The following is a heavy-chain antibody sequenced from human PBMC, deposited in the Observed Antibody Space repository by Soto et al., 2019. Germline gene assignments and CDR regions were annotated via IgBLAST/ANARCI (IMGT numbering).Heavy chain of an antibody. CDR3: ARRIPFGYGMDV. CDR1: GFTFSSYA. Sequence: EVQLVESGGGLVQPGGSLRLSCAASGFTFSSYAMHWVRQAPGKGLEYVSVITSNGGNTDYASFVKGRFTISRDNSKNTLYLQMSSLRAEDMAVYYCARRIPFGYGMDVWGQGTTVTVSS. J-gene: IGHJ6*02. D-gene: IGHD2-21*01. CDR2: ITSNGGNT. V-gene: IGHV3-64*01.